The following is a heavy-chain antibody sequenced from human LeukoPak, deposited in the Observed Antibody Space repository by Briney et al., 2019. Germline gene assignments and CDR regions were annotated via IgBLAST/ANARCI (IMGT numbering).Heavy chain of an antibody. CDR1: GFTFSSYW. CDR3: ARERDYSNYGTLAFDI. D-gene: IGHD4-11*01. V-gene: IGHV3-74*01. Sequence: GGSLRLSCAAPGFTFSSYWMHWVRQAPGKGLVWVSRINSDGSSTSYADSVKGRFTISRDNAKNTLYLQMNSLRAEDTAVYYCARERDYSNYGTLAFDIWGQGTMVTVSS. CDR2: INSDGSST. J-gene: IGHJ3*02.